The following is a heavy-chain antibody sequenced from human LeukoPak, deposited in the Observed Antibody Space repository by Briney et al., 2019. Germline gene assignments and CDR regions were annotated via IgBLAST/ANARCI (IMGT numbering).Heavy chain of an antibody. Sequence: VAAVKVSCKASGYTFTGYYMHWVRQAPGQGLGWMGWINPNSGGTNYAQKFQGRVTMARDTSISTAYMELSRLRSDDTALYYCARDQIRFLEWPNIGGYWGQGTLVTVSS. V-gene: IGHV1-2*02. CDR1: GYTFTGYY. CDR2: INPNSGGT. J-gene: IGHJ4*02. CDR3: ARDQIRFLEWPNIGGY. D-gene: IGHD3-3*01.